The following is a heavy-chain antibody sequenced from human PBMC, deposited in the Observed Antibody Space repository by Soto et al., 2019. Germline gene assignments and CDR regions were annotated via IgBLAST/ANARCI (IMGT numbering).Heavy chain of an antibody. J-gene: IGHJ6*02. Sequence: SETLSLTCAVYGGSFSGYYWSWIRQPPGKGLEWIGEINHSGSTNYNPSLKSRVTISVDTSKNQFSLKLSSVTAADTAVYYCARVRITMVRGVRYYYGMDVWGQGTTVTVSS. CDR1: GGSFSGYY. V-gene: IGHV4-34*01. D-gene: IGHD3-10*01. CDR2: INHSGST. CDR3: ARVRITMVRGVRYYYGMDV.